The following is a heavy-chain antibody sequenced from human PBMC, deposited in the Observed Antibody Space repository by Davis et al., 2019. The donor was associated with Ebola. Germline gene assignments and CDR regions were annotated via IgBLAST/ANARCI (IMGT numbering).Heavy chain of an antibody. V-gene: IGHV3-74*01. CDR2: INSDGSST. CDR1: GFTFSSYW. Sequence: GESLKISCAASGFTFSSYWMHWVRQAPGKGLVWVSRINSDGSSTSYADSVKGRFTISRDNAKSSLYLQMNSLRADDTAIYFCVRDLGFDFGVISYFDFWGQGTQVTVSS. J-gene: IGHJ4*02. CDR3: VRDLGFDFGVISYFDF. D-gene: IGHD3-3*01.